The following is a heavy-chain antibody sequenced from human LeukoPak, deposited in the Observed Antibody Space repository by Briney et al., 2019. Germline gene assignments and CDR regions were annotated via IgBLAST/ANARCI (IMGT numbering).Heavy chain of an antibody. CDR3: ARIGYSSSSLDY. Sequence: GGSLRLSCAASGFIFGNYWMTWVRQAPGKGLEWVANIKEDGSIKYYVDSLRGRFSISRDNGKNSVYLQMNALGAEDTAVYYCARIGYSSSSLDYWGQGTLVTVSS. CDR1: GFIFGNYW. CDR2: IKEDGSIK. V-gene: IGHV3-7*03. J-gene: IGHJ4*02. D-gene: IGHD6-6*01.